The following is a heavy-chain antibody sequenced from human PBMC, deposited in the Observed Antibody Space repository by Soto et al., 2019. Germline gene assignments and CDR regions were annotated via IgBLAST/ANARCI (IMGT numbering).Heavy chain of an antibody. V-gene: IGHV1-18*01. J-gene: IGHJ6*02. CDR3: ARDAAYNEFWGGVMELYSYNRDV. CDR1: GYNFANYG. Sequence: QVQLVQSEAEVKKPGASLKVSCRASGYNFANYGISWVRQAPGQGLAWMGWSSAHNGDTKYAQKVQGRVTMTANTSTSTAYIEMWSLRADDTAVYYCARDAAYNEFWGGVMELYSYNRDVWGQGTTVTVS. CDR2: SSAHNGDT. D-gene: IGHD3-3*01.